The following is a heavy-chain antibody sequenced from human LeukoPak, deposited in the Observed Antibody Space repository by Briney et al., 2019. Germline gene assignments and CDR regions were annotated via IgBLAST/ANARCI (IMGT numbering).Heavy chain of an antibody. CDR2: IIPIFGTA. CDR1: GGTFSSYA. CDR3: AKDLAVWYYGLGSKGPPDV. D-gene: IGHD3-10*01. J-gene: IGHJ6*02. V-gene: IGHV1-69*13. Sequence: SVKVSCKASGGTFSSYAISWVRQAPGQGLEWMGGIIPIFGTANYAQKFQGRVTITADESTSTAYMELSSLRAEDTAVYYCAKDLAVWYYGLGSKGPPDVWGQGTTVTVSS.